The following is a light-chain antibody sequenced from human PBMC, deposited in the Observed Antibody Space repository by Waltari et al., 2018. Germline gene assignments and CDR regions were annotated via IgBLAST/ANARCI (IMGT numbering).Light chain of an antibody. CDR3: QQYNDWPLT. CDR1: HSVRST. V-gene: IGKV3-15*01. CDR2: GAS. J-gene: IGKJ4*01. Sequence: EVVMTQSPAPLSVSVGERATLSCRASHSVRSTLAWYQQKPGQAPRLLIYGASTRASGIPARFSGSGSGTEFTLTISSLQSEDFAVYFCQQYNDWPLTFGGGTKVEIK.